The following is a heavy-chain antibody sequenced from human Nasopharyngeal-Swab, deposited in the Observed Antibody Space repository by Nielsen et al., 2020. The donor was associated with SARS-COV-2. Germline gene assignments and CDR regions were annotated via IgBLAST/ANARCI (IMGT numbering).Heavy chain of an antibody. CDR3: ARDLVGLGYY. Sequence: ASVTASCKTSGYTFTNYAMNWVRQAPGQGLEWMGWINTNTGNPMYAQGFTGRFVFSLDTSVSTAYLQISSLKAEDTAVYYCARDLVGLGYYWGQGTLVTVSS. J-gene: IGHJ4*02. D-gene: IGHD2-2*01. CDR1: GYTFTNYA. CDR2: INTNTGNP. V-gene: IGHV7-4-1*02.